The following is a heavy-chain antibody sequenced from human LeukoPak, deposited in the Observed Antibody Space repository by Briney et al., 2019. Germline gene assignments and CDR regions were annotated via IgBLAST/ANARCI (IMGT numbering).Heavy chain of an antibody. CDR2: ISGSGGST. Sequence: RAGGSLRLSCAASGFTFSSYAMSWVRQAPGKGLEWVSAISGSGGSTYYAASVKGRFTISRDNSKNTLYLQMNSLRAEDTAVYYCAKDLVAAADLDYWGQGTLVTVSS. J-gene: IGHJ4*02. D-gene: IGHD6-13*01. CDR3: AKDLVAAADLDY. V-gene: IGHV3-23*01. CDR1: GFTFSSYA.